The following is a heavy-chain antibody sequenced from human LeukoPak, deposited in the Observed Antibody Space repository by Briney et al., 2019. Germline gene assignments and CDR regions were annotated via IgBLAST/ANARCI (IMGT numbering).Heavy chain of an antibody. D-gene: IGHD2-21*02. CDR3: AKEGVVVTAILNY. Sequence: GGPLRLSCAASGFTFSSYGMHWVRQAPGKGLEWVAVISYDGSNKYYADSVKGRFTISRDNSKNTLYLQMNSLRAEDTAVYYCAKEGVVVTAILNYWGQGTLVTVSS. J-gene: IGHJ4*02. CDR1: GFTFSSYG. CDR2: ISYDGSNK. V-gene: IGHV3-30*18.